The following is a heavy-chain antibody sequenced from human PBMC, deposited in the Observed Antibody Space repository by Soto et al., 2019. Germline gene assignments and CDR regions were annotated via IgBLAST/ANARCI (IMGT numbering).Heavy chain of an antibody. CDR2: IYYSGST. V-gene: IGHV4-59*01. Sequence: TSETLSLTCTVSGGSISSYYWSWIRQPPGKGLEWIGYIYYSGSTNYNPSLKSRVTISVDTSKNQFSLKLSSVTAADTAVYYCARDQGSGWYDYWGQGTLATVSS. CDR1: GGSISSYY. CDR3: ARDQGSGWYDY. D-gene: IGHD6-19*01. J-gene: IGHJ4*02.